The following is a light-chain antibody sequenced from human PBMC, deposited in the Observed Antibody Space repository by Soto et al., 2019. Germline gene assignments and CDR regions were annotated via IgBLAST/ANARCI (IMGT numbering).Light chain of an antibody. Sequence: DFVMTQSPDSLAVSLGERATVNCKSSQSVLYNSNNKNYLAWYQHKPGQPPKLLIHSASIRESGVPDRFSGGGSGTDFTLTISSLQAEDVAIYYCQQYYSVPYTSGQGTHLEIK. J-gene: IGKJ2*01. V-gene: IGKV4-1*01. CDR2: SAS. CDR3: QQYYSVPYT. CDR1: QSVLYNSNNKNY.